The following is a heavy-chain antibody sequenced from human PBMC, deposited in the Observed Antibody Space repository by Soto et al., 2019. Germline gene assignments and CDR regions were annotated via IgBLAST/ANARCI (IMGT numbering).Heavy chain of an antibody. CDR3: ARHEGWTGPDQ. CDR1: GASIGSGGW. D-gene: IGHD2-8*02. Sequence: QVQVHQWGAGLLKPSETLSLTCAVSGASIGSGGWWSWVRQPPGKGLEWIAEIFHDGNTNYSPSLKSRVTISVDKSQNQFSLNVYSVTAADTAVYYCARHEGWTGPDQWGQGTLVTVSS. CDR2: IFHDGNT. J-gene: IGHJ5*02. V-gene: IGHV4-4*02.